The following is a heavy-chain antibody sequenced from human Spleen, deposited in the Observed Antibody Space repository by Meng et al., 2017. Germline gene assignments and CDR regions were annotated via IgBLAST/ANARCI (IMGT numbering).Heavy chain of an antibody. CDR2: IIPIFGTA. CDR3: ARVRYYDSSGLFDY. J-gene: IGHJ4*02. Sequence: SAKVPCKASAGTFSSYAISWVRQAPAHGLEWMGGIIPIFGTANYAQKFQGRVTITADDSTSTAYMELSSLRSEDTAVYYCARVRYYDSSGLFDYWGQGTLVTVSS. V-gene: IGHV1-69*13. D-gene: IGHD3-22*01. CDR1: AGTFSSYA.